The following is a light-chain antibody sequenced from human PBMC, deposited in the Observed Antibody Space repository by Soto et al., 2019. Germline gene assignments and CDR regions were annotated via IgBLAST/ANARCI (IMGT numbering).Light chain of an antibody. CDR2: ATS. Sequence: DIQMPQSPSFLSASLGDRVTITWRASQNIDNYLNWYQHKPGKAPKLLIYATSTLQSGVPSRFSGSGSGTEFTLTISSLQPEDFATYFCQESYTGPAVSFGGGTKVDIK. CDR1: QNIDNY. V-gene: IGKV1-39*01. J-gene: IGKJ4*01. CDR3: QESYTGPAVS.